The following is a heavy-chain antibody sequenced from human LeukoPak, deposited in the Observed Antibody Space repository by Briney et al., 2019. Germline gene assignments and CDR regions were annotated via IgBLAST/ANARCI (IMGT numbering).Heavy chain of an antibody. Sequence: ASVKVSCKASGYTFTSFDFNWVRQATGQGLEWMGWMNPNSGNTGYAQKFQGRVTITRNTSISTAYMELSSLRSEDTAVYYCARDIEKVKQGGSGPVYYYYMDVWGKGTTVTISS. CDR3: ARDIEKVKQGGSGPVYYYYMDV. CDR1: GYTFTSFD. CDR2: MNPNSGNT. V-gene: IGHV1-8*03. D-gene: IGHD3-10*01. J-gene: IGHJ6*03.